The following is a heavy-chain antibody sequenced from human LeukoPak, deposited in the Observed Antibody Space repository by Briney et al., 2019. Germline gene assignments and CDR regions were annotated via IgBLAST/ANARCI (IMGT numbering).Heavy chain of an antibody. CDR2: ITSSSSYI. V-gene: IGHV3-21*01. J-gene: IGHJ6*03. CDR3: ARDLEDSSSWYFHYYYYYMDV. D-gene: IGHD6-13*01. CDR1: GFTFTSYN. Sequence: GGSLRLSCAASGFTFTSYNMNWVRQAPGKGLEWVSSITSSSSYIYYADSVKGRFTISRDNAKNSLYLQMNSLRAEDTAVYYCARDLEDSSSWYFHYYYYYMDVWGKGTTVTVSS.